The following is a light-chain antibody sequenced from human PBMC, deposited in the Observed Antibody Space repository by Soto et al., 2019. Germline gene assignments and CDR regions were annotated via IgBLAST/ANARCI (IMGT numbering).Light chain of an antibody. J-gene: IGKJ1*01. V-gene: IGKV3-20*01. CDR1: QSVSSSY. CDR2: GAS. CDR3: QQYGSSPGWT. Sequence: EIVLAQSRAPLSLSPGERATLSCRSSQSVSSSYLAWYQQKPGQSPRLLIYGASSRATGIPDRFSGSGSGTDFTLTISRLEPEDFAVYYCQQYGSSPGWTFGQGTKVDIK.